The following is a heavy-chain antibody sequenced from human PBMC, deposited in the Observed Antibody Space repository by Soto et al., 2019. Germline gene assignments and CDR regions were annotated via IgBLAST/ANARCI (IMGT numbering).Heavy chain of an antibody. J-gene: IGHJ3*02. CDR3: ARVGIVGGTTHGAFDI. V-gene: IGHV4-4*07. Sequence: QVQLQESGPGLVKPSETLSLTCTVSGGSISSYYWSWIRRPAGKGLEWIGRIYTSGSTNYNPSLTSRFTRSVDTSKNHGSLKRGAVTAADTAVYYCARVGIVGGTTHGAFDIWGQGTMVTVSS. CDR2: IYTSGST. CDR1: GGSISSYY. D-gene: IGHD1-26*01.